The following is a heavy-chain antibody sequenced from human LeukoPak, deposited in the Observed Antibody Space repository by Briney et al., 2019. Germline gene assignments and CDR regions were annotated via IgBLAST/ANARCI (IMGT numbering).Heavy chain of an antibody. V-gene: IGHV3-53*01. CDR1: GFTVSSNY. D-gene: IGHD2-15*01. Sequence: PGGSLRLSCAASGFTVSSNYMSWVRQAPGKGLEWVSVIYSGGSTYYADSVKGRFTISRDNSKNTLHLQMNSLRAEDTAVYYCARVCSGGSCYYGAFDIWGQGTMVTVSS. CDR2: IYSGGST. J-gene: IGHJ3*02. CDR3: ARVCSGGSCYYGAFDI.